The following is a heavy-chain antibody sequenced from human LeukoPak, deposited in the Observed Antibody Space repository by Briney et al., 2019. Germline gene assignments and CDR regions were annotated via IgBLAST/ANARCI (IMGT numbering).Heavy chain of an antibody. J-gene: IGHJ4*02. Sequence: SETLSLTCTVSGGSISSSSYYWGWIRQPPGKGLEWIGSIYYSGSTYYNPSLKSRVTISVDTSKNQFSLKLSSVTAADTAVYYCAVLNYYDSSGYLDYWGQGTLVTASS. CDR2: IYYSGST. V-gene: IGHV4-39*01. CDR3: AVLNYYDSSGYLDY. D-gene: IGHD3-22*01. CDR1: GGSISSSSYY.